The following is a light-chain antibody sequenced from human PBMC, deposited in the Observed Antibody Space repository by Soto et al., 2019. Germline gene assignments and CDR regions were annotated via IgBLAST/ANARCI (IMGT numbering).Light chain of an antibody. CDR3: QQYNSYSIT. CDR1: ESIRTW. Sequence: DIQMTQSPSTLSASVGDRVTITCRAGESIRTWLAWYQHKPGKAPKFLIYDASSLESGVPSRFSGSGSGTEFTLTISSLQPDDFATYYCQQYNSYSITFGQGTRLEIK. J-gene: IGKJ5*01. CDR2: DAS. V-gene: IGKV1-5*01.